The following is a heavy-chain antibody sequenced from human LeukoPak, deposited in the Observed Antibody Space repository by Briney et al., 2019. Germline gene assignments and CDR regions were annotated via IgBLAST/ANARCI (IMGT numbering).Heavy chain of an antibody. CDR1: GGSISSSSYY. Sequence: SETLSLTCTVSGGSISSSSYYWGWIRQPPGKGLEWIGSIYYSGSTYYNPSLKSRVTISVDTSKNQFSLKLSSVTAADTAVYYCASRSGATATTNFDYWGQGTLVTVSS. CDR3: ASRSGATATTNFDY. CDR2: IYYSGST. D-gene: IGHD5-18*01. J-gene: IGHJ4*02. V-gene: IGHV4-39*01.